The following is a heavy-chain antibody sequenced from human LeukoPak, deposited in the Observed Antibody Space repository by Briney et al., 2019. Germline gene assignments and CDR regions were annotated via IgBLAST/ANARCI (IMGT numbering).Heavy chain of an antibody. D-gene: IGHD4-11*01. J-gene: IGHJ5*02. CDR3: ATTTVTFGPKNWFDP. Sequence: SETLSLTCTVSGGSISSSSYYWGWIRQPPGKGLEWIGSIYYSGSTYYNPSLKSRVTISVDTSKNQFSLKLSSVTAADTAVYYCATTTVTFGPKNWFDPWGQGTLVTVSS. V-gene: IGHV4-39*01. CDR2: IYYSGST. CDR1: GGSISSSSYY.